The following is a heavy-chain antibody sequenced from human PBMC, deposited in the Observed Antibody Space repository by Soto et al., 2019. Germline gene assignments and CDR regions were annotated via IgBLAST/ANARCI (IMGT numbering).Heavy chain of an antibody. J-gene: IGHJ5*02. Sequence: QVQLVQSGAEVKKPGASVKISCKASGYTFTSYAMHWVRQAPGQRLEWMGWINAGNGNTKYSQKFQGRVTITRDTSASTAYMELSSLRSEDTAVYYCARVVAPASGANWFDPWGQGTLVTVSP. CDR1: GYTFTSYA. V-gene: IGHV1-3*01. D-gene: IGHD5-12*01. CDR2: INAGNGNT. CDR3: ARVVAPASGANWFDP.